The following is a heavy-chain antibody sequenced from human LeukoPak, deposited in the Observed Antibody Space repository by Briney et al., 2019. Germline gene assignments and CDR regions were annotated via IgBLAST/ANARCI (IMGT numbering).Heavy chain of an antibody. D-gene: IGHD1-26*01. CDR1: GYTFTSYD. CDR3: ARVSGDEWDSYYFDY. J-gene: IGHJ4*02. Sequence: ASVKVSCKASGYTFTSYDINWVRQATGQGLEWMGWMNPNSGNTGYAQKFQGRVTITADESTSTAYMELSSLRSEDTAVYYCARVSGDEWDSYYFDYWGQGTLVTVSS. CDR2: MNPNSGNT. V-gene: IGHV1-8*01.